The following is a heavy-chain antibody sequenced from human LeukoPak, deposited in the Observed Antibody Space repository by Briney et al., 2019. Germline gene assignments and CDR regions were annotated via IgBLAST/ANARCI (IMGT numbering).Heavy chain of an antibody. CDR3: AKDPINWCSIYFDC. V-gene: IGHV3-23*01. Sequence: GGSLRLSYEASGFTFSNYAMSWVRQAPGKGLEWVSSISGSSDNTNYADSVKGRFTISRDNSKNILYLQLNSLTAEDTAVYWCAKDPINWCSIYFDCWGQGTLVTASS. CDR1: GFTFSNYA. CDR2: ISGSSDNT. D-gene: IGHD2-8*02. J-gene: IGHJ4*02.